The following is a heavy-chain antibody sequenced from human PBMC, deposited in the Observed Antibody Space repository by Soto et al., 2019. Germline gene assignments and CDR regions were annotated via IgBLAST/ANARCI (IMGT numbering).Heavy chain of an antibody. V-gene: IGHV3-30*18. J-gene: IGHJ4*02. CDR2: ISYDGSNK. CDR1: GFTFSSYG. D-gene: IGHD2-15*01. Sequence: QVQLVESGGGVVQPGRSLRLSCAASGFTFSSYGMHWVRQAPGKGLEWVAVISYDGSNKYYADSVKGRFTISRDNSKNPVYLLRNSLRAEDTAVYYCAKDRARYCGGGSCYSIFDYWGQGTLVTVSS. CDR3: AKDRARYCGGGSCYSIFDY.